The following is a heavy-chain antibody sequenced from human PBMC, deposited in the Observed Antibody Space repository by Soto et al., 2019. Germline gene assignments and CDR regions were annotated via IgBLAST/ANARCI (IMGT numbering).Heavy chain of an antibody. J-gene: IGHJ6*02. CDR2: IYWNDDK. CDR3: AHWGQLDYYYYGMDV. V-gene: IGHV2-5*01. D-gene: IGHD3-16*01. CDR1: GFSLSTSGVG. Sequence: SGPYAGEPTQTLTLTCTFSGFSLSTSGVGVGWIRQPPGKALEWLALIYWNDDKRYSPSLKSRLTITKDTSKNQVVLTMTNMDPVDTATYYCAHWGQLDYYYYGMDVWGQGTTVTVSS.